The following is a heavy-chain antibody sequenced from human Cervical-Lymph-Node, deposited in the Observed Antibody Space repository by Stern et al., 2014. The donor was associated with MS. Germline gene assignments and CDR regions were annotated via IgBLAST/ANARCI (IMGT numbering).Heavy chain of an antibody. Sequence: QVQLVESGAEVREPGASVKVSCKASGYTFSNFDINWVRQAPGQGLEWVGRIAPNSDTTRYAQKFQGRVTITRDSSISTAYMELSSLRSDDTAVYYCARGREVYMVTDAFDSWGQGTLVTVSS. CDR3: ARGREVYMVTDAFDS. CDR1: GYTFSNFD. CDR2: IAPNSDTT. V-gene: IGHV1-8*01. D-gene: IGHD2-21*02. J-gene: IGHJ4*02.